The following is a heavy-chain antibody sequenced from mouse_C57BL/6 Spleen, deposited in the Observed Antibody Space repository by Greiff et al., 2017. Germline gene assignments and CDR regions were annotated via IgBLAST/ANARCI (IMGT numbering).Heavy chain of an antibody. CDR1: GFTFTDYY. V-gene: IGHV7-3*01. J-gene: IGHJ4*01. CDR3: ARFYDDADYYAMDY. CDR2: IRHKANGYTT. D-gene: IGHD1-1*01. Sequence: EVMLVESGGGLVQPGGSLSLSCAASGFTFTDYYMSWVRQPPGKELEWLGFIRHKANGYTTEYSAYVKGRVTISRDNSQSILYLQMNALRAEDSATYYCARFYDDADYYAMDYWGQGTSVTVAS.